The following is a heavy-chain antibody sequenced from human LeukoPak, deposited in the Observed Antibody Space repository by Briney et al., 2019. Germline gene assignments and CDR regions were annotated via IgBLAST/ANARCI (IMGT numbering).Heavy chain of an antibody. CDR1: GFTFSNAW. Sequence: PGGSLRLSCAASGFTFSNAWMSWVRQAPGKGLELVGRIKSKTDGGTTDYAAPVKGRFTISRDDSKNTLYLQMNSLKTEDTAVYYCTTGSMPSYFDYWGQGTLVTVSS. CDR3: TTGSMPSYFDY. J-gene: IGHJ4*02. V-gene: IGHV3-15*01. CDR2: IKSKTDGGTT. D-gene: IGHD2/OR15-2a*01.